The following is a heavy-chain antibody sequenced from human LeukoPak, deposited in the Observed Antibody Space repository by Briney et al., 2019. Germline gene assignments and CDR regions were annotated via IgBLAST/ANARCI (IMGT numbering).Heavy chain of an antibody. Sequence: ASVKVSCKASGYTFTSYGISWVRQAPGQGLEWMGWISAYNGNTNYAQKLQGRVTMTTDTSTSTAYMELRSLRSDDAAVYYCARVVSPSRRYYFDYWGQGTLVTVSS. V-gene: IGHV1-18*01. CDR1: GYTFTSYG. J-gene: IGHJ4*02. CDR2: ISAYNGNT. D-gene: IGHD3-10*01. CDR3: ARVVSPSRRYYFDY.